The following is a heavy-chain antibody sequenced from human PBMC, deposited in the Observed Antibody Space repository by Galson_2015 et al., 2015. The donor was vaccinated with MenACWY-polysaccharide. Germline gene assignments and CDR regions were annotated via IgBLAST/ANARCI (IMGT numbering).Heavy chain of an antibody. CDR1: GFTFNIYA. CDR3: AKRVVTSPSSGFDP. J-gene: IGHJ5*02. Sequence: SLRLSCAASGFTFNIYAMSWVRQAPGKGLEWISGISGGGGSTYYADSVKGRFTISRDNSKNALYLQMNSLRAEDTAIYYCAKRVVTSPSSGFDPWGQGTLVTVSS. V-gene: IGHV3-23*01. CDR2: ISGGGGST. D-gene: IGHD3-22*01.